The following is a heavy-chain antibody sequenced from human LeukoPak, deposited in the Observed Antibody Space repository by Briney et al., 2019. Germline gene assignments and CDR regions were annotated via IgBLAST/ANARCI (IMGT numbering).Heavy chain of an antibody. J-gene: IGHJ5*02. CDR3: AKFQDYYDSSGKNWFDP. V-gene: IGHV3-23*01. D-gene: IGHD3-22*01. CDR1: GFTFSSYA. CDR2: ISGYGGST. Sequence: GGSLRLSCAASGFTFSSYAMSWVRQAPGKGLEWVSSISGYGGSTYFADSVKGRFTISRDNSKNTLYLQMNSLRAEDTAVYYCAKFQDYYDSSGKNWFDPWGQGTLVTVSS.